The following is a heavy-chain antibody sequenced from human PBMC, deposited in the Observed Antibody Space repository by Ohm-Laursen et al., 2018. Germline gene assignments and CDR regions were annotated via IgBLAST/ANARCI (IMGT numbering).Heavy chain of an antibody. V-gene: IGHV1-18*01. CDR1: GYTFGTYG. Sequence: ASVKVSCKASGYTFGTYGITWVRQAPGQGLEWMGWISTYNGNTNYPQNFQGRVTITADKSTSTAYMELSSLRSEDTAVYYCARGEVYCTNGVCYTYYYYGMDVWGQGTTVTVSS. J-gene: IGHJ6*02. D-gene: IGHD2-8*01. CDR3: ARGEVYCTNGVCYTYYYYGMDV. CDR2: ISTYNGNT.